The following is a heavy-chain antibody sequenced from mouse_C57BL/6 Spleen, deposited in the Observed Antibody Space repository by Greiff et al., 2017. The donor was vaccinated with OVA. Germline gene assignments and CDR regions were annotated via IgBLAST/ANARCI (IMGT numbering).Heavy chain of an antibody. Sequence: DVKLVESGGDLVKPGGSLKLSCAASGFTFSSYGMSWVRQTPDKRLEWVATISSGGSYTYYPDSVKGRFTISRDNAKNTLYLQMSSLKSEDTAMYYCARHDTTTFAYWGQGTLVTVSA. CDR2: ISSGGSYT. CDR3: ARHDTTTFAY. J-gene: IGHJ3*01. V-gene: IGHV5-6*02. CDR1: GFTFSSYG. D-gene: IGHD1-1*01.